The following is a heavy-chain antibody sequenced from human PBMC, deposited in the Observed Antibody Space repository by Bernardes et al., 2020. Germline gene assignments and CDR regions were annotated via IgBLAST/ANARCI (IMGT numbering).Heavy chain of an antibody. Sequence: ETLSLTCTVSGGSISTFYWSWIRQPPGKGLEWVSAISGSGGSTYYADSVKGRFTISRDNSKNTLYLQMNSLRAEDTAVYYCAKVPNYFWSGYYLFDYWGQGTLVTVSS. J-gene: IGHJ4*02. CDR1: GGSISTFY. CDR2: ISGSGGST. D-gene: IGHD3-3*01. CDR3: AKVPNYFWSGYYLFDY. V-gene: IGHV3-23*01.